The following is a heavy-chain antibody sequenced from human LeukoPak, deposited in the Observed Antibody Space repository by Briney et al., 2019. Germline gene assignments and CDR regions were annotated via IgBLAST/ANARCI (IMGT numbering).Heavy chain of an antibody. Sequence: SETLSLTCTVSGGSISSHYWTWLRRSPVKGLEWIGDISNSGSTSYNPSLKSRVTISIDTSKNQFSLKLSSVTAADTAVYYCGRDALVGYFSYYYMDVWGKGTTVTVSS. J-gene: IGHJ6*03. D-gene: IGHD2-15*01. CDR1: GGSISSHY. CDR2: ISNSGST. V-gene: IGHV4-59*11. CDR3: GRDALVGYFSYYYMDV.